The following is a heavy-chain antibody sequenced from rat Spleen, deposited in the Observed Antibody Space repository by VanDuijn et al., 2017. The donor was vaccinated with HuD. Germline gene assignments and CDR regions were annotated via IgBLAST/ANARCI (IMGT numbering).Heavy chain of an antibody. V-gene: IGHV5-22*01. CDR3: ARHAQSYYYWYFDF. Sequence: EVQLVESGGGLVQPGRSLKLSCAASGFTFSDYFMAWVRQAPKKGLEWVASINYEGSSAYYGDSVKGRFTISRDNAKSTLYLQMNSLRSEDTATNYCARHAQSYYYWYFDFWGPGTMVTVSS. CDR2: INYEGSSA. D-gene: IGHD1-12*01. J-gene: IGHJ1*01. CDR1: GFTFSDYF.